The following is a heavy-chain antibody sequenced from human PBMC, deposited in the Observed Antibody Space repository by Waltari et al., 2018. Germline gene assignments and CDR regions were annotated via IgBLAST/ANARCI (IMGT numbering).Heavy chain of an antibody. D-gene: IGHD2-21*01. CDR1: GGTFSSYA. V-gene: IGHV1-69*14. Sequence: QVQLVQSGAEVKKPGSSVKVSCKASGGTFSSYAISWVRQARGKGLEWMGGIIPIFGTANYAQKFQGRVTITADKSTGTAYMELSSLRSEDTAVYYCARADQAYCGGDCYGPYYWGQGTLVTVSS. CDR3: ARADQAYCGGDCYGPYY. J-gene: IGHJ4*02. CDR2: IIPIFGTA.